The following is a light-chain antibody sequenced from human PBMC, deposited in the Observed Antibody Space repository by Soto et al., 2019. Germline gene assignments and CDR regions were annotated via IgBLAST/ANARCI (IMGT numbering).Light chain of an antibody. Sequence: DIQMTQSPSTLSASVGDRVTITCRASQSISSWLAWYQQKPGKAPKLLIYKASSLESGVPSRFSGSGSGTEFTLTISSLQPDDFATYFCQQYNSYPLTFGGGTYVEIK. V-gene: IGKV1-5*03. CDR3: QQYNSYPLT. J-gene: IGKJ4*01. CDR1: QSISSW. CDR2: KAS.